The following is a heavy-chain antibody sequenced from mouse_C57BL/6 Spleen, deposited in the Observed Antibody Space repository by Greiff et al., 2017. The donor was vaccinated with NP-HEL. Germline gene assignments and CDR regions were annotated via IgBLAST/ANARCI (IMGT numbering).Heavy chain of an antibody. CDR3: AREGYDYDGYFDY. Sequence: VQLQQPGTELVKPGASVKLSCKASGYTFTSYWMHWVKQRPGQGLEWIGNINPSNGGTNYNEKFKSKATLTVDKSSSTAYMQLSSLTSEDSAVYDCAREGYDYDGYFDYWGQGTTLTVSS. V-gene: IGHV1-53*01. CDR2: INPSNGGT. CDR1: GYTFTSYW. J-gene: IGHJ2*01. D-gene: IGHD2-4*01.